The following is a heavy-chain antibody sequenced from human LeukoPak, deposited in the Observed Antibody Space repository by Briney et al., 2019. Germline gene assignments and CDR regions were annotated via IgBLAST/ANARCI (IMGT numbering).Heavy chain of an antibody. V-gene: IGHV3-30*03. CDR2: ISYDGSNK. J-gene: IGHJ4*02. CDR1: GFTFSSYG. Sequence: GRSLRLSCEASGFTFSSYGMHWVRQAPGKGLEWVAVISYDGSNKYYADSVKGRFTISRDNSKNTLYLQMNSLRAEDTAVYYCARDEHDILTGYSPGFDYWGQGTLVTVSS. D-gene: IGHD3-9*01. CDR3: ARDEHDILTGYSPGFDY.